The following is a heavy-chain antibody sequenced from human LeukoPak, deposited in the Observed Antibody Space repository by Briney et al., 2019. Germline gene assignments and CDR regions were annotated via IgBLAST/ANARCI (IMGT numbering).Heavy chain of an antibody. J-gene: IGHJ4*02. CDR1: GFTFSSSW. CDR2: IKQDGSEK. V-gene: IGHV3-7*01. Sequence: GGSLRLSCAASGFTFSSSWMSWVRQAPGKGLEWVANIKQDGSEKSYVDSVKGRFTISRDDAKTSLYLQMISLRAEDTAVYYCVKDLRGPEGFWGQGTLVIVSS. CDR3: VKDLRGPEGF. D-gene: IGHD2-2*01.